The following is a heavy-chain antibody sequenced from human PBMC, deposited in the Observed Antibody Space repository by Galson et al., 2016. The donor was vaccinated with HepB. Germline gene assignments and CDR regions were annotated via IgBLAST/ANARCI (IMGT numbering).Heavy chain of an antibody. CDR1: GFTFNIYA. CDR2: ISSGGTT. Sequence: SLRLSCAASGFTFNIYAMSWARLAPGKGLEWVSAISSGGTTYYADSVKGRFTISRDNSKNTLSLQMNSLRTEDTAVYYCAGYGGNSVWGQGTLVTVSS. CDR3: AGYGGNSV. J-gene: IGHJ4*02. D-gene: IGHD4-23*01. V-gene: IGHV3-23*01.